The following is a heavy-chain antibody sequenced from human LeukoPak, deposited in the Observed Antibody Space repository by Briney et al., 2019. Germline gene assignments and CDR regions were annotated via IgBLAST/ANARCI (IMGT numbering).Heavy chain of an antibody. CDR2: IYYSGST. CDR3: ARDNWNYGSSMDV. D-gene: IGHD1-7*01. CDR1: GGSISSYY. V-gene: IGHV4-59*01. Sequence: PPETLSLTCTVSGGSISSYYWSWIRQPPGKGLEWIGYIYYSGSTNYNPSLKSRVTISVDTSKNQFSLKLSSVTAADTAVYYCARDNWNYGSSMDVWGQGTTVTVSS. J-gene: IGHJ6*02.